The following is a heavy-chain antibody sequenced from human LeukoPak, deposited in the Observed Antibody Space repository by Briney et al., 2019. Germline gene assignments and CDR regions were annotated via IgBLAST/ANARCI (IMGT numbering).Heavy chain of an antibody. CDR1: GYSISSGYY. J-gene: IGHJ5*02. Sequence: SETLSLTCAVSGYSISSGYYWGWIRQPPGKGLEWIGSIYHSGSTYYNPSLKSRVTISVDTSKNQFSLKLSSVTAADTAVYYCARHAYDILTDYRLGPYWFDPWGQGTLVTVSS. D-gene: IGHD3-9*01. CDR2: IYHSGST. CDR3: ARHAYDILTDYRLGPYWFDP. V-gene: IGHV4-38-2*01.